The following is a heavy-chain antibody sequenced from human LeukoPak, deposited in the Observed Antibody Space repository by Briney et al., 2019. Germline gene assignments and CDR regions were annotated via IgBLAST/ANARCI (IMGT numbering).Heavy chain of an antibody. Sequence: GGSLRLSCAASGFTFSSYGMHWVRQAPGKGLEWVAFIRYDGSNKYYADSVKGRFTIPRDNSKNTLYLQMNSLRAEDTAVYYCAKDRVVVAATRDYFDYWGQGTLVTVSS. CDR3: AKDRVVVAATRDYFDY. CDR1: GFTFSSYG. D-gene: IGHD2-15*01. J-gene: IGHJ4*02. V-gene: IGHV3-30*02. CDR2: IRYDGSNK.